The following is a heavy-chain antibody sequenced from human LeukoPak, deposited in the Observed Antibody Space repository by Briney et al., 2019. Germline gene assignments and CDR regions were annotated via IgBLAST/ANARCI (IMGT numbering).Heavy chain of an antibody. D-gene: IGHD6-19*01. J-gene: IGHJ4*02. V-gene: IGHV3-7*01. CDR3: ARGDGQWLGKKIDY. CDR1: GFTFSYYW. Sequence: GGSLRLSCAASGFTFSYYWLSWVRQAPGKGLEWVANIKEDGSENYSVDSVKGRFTISRDNSKNTLYLQMNSLRAEDTAVYYCARGDGQWLGKKIDYWGQGTLVTVSS. CDR2: IKEDGSEN.